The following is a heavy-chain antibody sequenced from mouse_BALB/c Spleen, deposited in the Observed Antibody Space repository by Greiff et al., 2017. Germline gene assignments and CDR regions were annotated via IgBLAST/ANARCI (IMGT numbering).Heavy chain of an antibody. CDR3: ARSLYYASFAY. CDR1: GYTFTSYW. Sequence: VQLQQSGAELAKPGASVKMSCKASGYTFTSYWMHWVKQRPGQGLEWIGYINSSTGYTEYNQKFKDKATLTADKSSSTAYMQLSSLTSEDSAVYYCARSLYYASFAYWGQGTLVTVSA. V-gene: IGHV1-7*01. CDR2: INSSTGYT. D-gene: IGHD2-1*01. J-gene: IGHJ3*01.